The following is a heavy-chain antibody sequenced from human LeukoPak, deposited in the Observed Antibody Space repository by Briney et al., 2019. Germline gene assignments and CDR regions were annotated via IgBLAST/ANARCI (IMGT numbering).Heavy chain of an antibody. CDR3: ARTGSSGYLTFDY. V-gene: IGHV3-48*01. CDR2: ITNSGNSK. CDR1: EFAFSSYS. J-gene: IGHJ4*02. Sequence: GGSLRLSCAASEFAFSSYSMNWVRQAPGKGLEWVSYITNSGNSKSYADSVKGRFTISRDNTKNSLYLQMNGLRAEDTAVYYCARTGSSGYLTFDYWGQGILVTVSS. D-gene: IGHD3-22*01.